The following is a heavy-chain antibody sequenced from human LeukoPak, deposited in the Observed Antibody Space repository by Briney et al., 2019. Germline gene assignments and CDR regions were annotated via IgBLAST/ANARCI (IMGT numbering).Heavy chain of an antibody. CDR1: GFTFSSYA. CDR3: AKPYNWNELFDY. CDR2: ISGSGGST. J-gene: IGHJ4*02. V-gene: IGHV3-23*01. D-gene: IGHD1-1*01. Sequence: GGSLRLSCAASGFTFSSYAMSWVRQAPGKGLEWVSAISGSGGSTYYAASVKGRFTISRDNSKNTLYLQMNSLRAEDTAVYYCAKPYNWNELFDYWGQGTLVTVSS.